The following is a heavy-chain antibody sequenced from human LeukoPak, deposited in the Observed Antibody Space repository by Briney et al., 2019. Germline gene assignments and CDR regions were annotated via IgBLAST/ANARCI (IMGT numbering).Heavy chain of an antibody. D-gene: IGHD6-6*01. CDR2: INPHSGDP. J-gene: IGHJ6*03. CDR3: AREESIRGTYYMDV. CDR1: GYIFGGFY. Sequence: ASVNVSCKASGYIFGGFYIHWVRQAPGQGLEWMGSINPHSGDPNYAQIFQGRVTMTRDTSISTVYMEVSRLRSDDTAVYYCAREESIRGTYYMDVWGQGTTVTVSS. V-gene: IGHV1-2*02.